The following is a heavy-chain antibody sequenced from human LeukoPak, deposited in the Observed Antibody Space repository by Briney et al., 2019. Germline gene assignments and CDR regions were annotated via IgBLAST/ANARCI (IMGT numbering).Heavy chain of an antibody. V-gene: IGHV4-39*01. D-gene: IGHD6-19*01. CDR3: ARFAGSGWSHFDY. J-gene: IGHJ4*02. CDR2: IYYSGST. CDR1: GGSISSSSYY. Sequence: KPSETLSLTYTVSGGSISSSSYYWGWIRQPPGKGLEWIGSIYYSGSTYYNPSLKSRVTISVDTSKNQFSLKLSSVTAADTAVYYCARFAGSGWSHFDYWGQGTLVTVSS.